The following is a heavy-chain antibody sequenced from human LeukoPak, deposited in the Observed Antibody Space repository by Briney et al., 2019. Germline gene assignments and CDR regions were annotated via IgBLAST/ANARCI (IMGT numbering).Heavy chain of an antibody. CDR1: GFTFSIYA. J-gene: IGHJ4*02. D-gene: IGHD5-24*01. CDR2: ISASGDST. Sequence: GGSLRLSCAASGFTFSIYAMSWVRQAPGKGLEWVSVISASGDSTYYADCVKGRFTISRDNSKNTLYLQMNSLRVEDTAIYYCAKRWYLDYWGQGTLVTVSS. V-gene: IGHV3-23*01. CDR3: AKRWYLDY.